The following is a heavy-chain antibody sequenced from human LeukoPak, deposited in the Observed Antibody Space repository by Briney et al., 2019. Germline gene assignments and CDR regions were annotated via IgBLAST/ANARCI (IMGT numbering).Heavy chain of an antibody. J-gene: IGHJ4*02. CDR3: VRVDNGGNYFDY. CDR2: IYHSGST. D-gene: IGHD4-23*01. V-gene: IGHV4-38-2*02. Sequence: SEALSLTCTVSGYSISSGYYWGWIRQPPGKGLEWIGSIYHSGSTYYNPSLKSRLTISADTSKNQFSLRLSSVTAADTAVYYCVRVDNGGNYFDYWGQGTLVTVSS. CDR1: GYSISSGYY.